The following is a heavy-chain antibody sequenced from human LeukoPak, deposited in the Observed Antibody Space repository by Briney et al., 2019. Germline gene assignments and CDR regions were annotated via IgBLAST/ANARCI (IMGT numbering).Heavy chain of an antibody. Sequence: GESLKISCKGSEYSFSTYWIGWVRQLPGKGLEWMGIIYPDDSDTRYSPSFQGQVTISADKSISTAYLQWSSLKASDTAMYYCARHFVSGENYDSSGYYFRYFDYWGQGTLVTVSS. CDR3: ARHFVSGENYDSSGYYFRYFDY. J-gene: IGHJ4*02. V-gene: IGHV5-51*01. D-gene: IGHD3-22*01. CDR2: IYPDDSDT. CDR1: EYSFSTYW.